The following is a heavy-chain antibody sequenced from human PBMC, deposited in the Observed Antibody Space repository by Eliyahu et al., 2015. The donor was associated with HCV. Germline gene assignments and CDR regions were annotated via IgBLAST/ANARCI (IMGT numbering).Heavy chain of an antibody. CDR2: ISGSGSTI. CDR3: KVAAAMDGMDV. CDR1: GFKFSIFE. Sequence: EVQLVESGGGLVQPGGSLRLSCAVSGFKFSIFEMNWVRQAPGKGLEWVSYISGSGSTIYYADSVKGRFTISRDNAKNSLYLEMNSLRAEDTAVYYCKVAAAMDGMDVWGQGTTVTVSS. D-gene: IGHD2-2*01. V-gene: IGHV3-48*03. J-gene: IGHJ6*02.